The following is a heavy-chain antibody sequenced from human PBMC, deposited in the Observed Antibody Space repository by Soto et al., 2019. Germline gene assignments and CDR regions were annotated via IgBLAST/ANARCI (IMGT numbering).Heavy chain of an antibody. D-gene: IGHD3-10*01. CDR3: AREDVEKRGSDALHL. V-gene: IGHV3-74*01. Sequence: EVQLVESGGTLVQPGGSLRLSCVASGFTFSDNCMHWVRQTPGKGLVWVSRIRGEANAARYAESVKGRFTIPRDNPRNTLVLQMSSLRAEDTALYCCAREDVEKRGSDALHLWGRATGVTVS. CDR1: GFTFSDNC. J-gene: IGHJ4*01. CDR2: IRGEANAA.